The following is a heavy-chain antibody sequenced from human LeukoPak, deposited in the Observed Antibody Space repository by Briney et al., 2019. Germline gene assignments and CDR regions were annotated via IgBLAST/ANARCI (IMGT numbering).Heavy chain of an antibody. Sequence: SETLSLTCTVSGGSISRYYWSWIRQPPGKGLEWIGYKDYSGSTNYNRSLKSRVTISVDTSKNQFSLKLSSVTAADTAVYYCARVYYGSSYDYWYFDLWGRGTLVTVSS. V-gene: IGHV4-59*01. CDR1: GGSISRYY. D-gene: IGHD6-13*01. CDR3: ARVYYGSSYDYWYFDL. J-gene: IGHJ2*01. CDR2: KDYSGST.